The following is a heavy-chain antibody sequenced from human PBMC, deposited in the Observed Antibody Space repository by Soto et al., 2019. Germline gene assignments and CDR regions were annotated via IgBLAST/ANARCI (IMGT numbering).Heavy chain of an antibody. D-gene: IGHD6-19*01. J-gene: IGHJ4*02. CDR1: GGSFSGYY. Sequence: PSETLSLTCAVYGGSFSGYYWSWIRQPPGKGLEWIGEINHSGSTNYNPSLKSRVTISVDTSKNQFSLKLSSVTAADTAVYYCAYGSGWYKRYFDYWGQGTLVTVSS. CDR3: AYGSGWYKRYFDY. CDR2: INHSGST. V-gene: IGHV4-34*01.